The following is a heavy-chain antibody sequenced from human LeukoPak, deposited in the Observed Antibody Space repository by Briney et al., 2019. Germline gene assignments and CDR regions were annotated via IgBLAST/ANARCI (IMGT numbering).Heavy chain of an antibody. CDR1: GYSFSTYW. CDR2: IYPGDSDT. D-gene: IGHD1-26*01. J-gene: IGHJ5*02. CDR3: ARQVRGAPRVGWFDP. Sequence: GESLKISCKGSGYSFSTYWIGWVRQMPGKGLEWMGIIYPGDSDTRYSPSLQGQVTISADKSITTAYLQWRSLKASDTAKYYCARQVRGAPRVGWFDPWGQGTLVTVSS. V-gene: IGHV5-51*01.